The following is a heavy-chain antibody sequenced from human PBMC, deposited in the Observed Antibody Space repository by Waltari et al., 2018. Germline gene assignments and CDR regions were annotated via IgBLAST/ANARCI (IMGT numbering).Heavy chain of an antibody. CDR3: ASYDFWSGYCFDY. CDR1: GGSISSSSYY. Sequence: QLQLQESGPGLVKPSETLSLTCTVSGGSISSSSYYWGWIRQPPGKGLEWIGSIYYSGSTYYNPSLKSRVTISVDTSKNQFSLKLSSVTAADTAVYYCASYDFWSGYCFDYWGQGTLVTVSS. J-gene: IGHJ4*02. CDR2: IYYSGST. D-gene: IGHD3-3*01. V-gene: IGHV4-39*01.